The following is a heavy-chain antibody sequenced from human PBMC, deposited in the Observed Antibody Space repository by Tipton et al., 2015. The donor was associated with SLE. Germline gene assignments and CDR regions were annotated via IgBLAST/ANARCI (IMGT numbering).Heavy chain of an antibody. CDR3: ARLRWYFDL. Sequence: TLSLTCTVSGGSISSSSYYWGWIRQPPGKGLEWIGSIYYSGSTYYNPSLKSRVTISVDTSKNQFSLKQSSVTAADTAVYYCARLRWYFDLWGRGTLVTVSS. CDR1: GGSISSSSYY. V-gene: IGHV4-39*07. CDR2: IYYSGST. J-gene: IGHJ2*01.